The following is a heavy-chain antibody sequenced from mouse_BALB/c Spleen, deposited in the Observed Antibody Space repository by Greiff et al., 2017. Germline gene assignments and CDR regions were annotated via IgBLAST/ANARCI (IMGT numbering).Heavy chain of an antibody. CDR2: IDPENGDT. J-gene: IGHJ3*01. D-gene: IGHD2-14*01. Sequence: EVQLQQSGAELVRSGASVKLSCTASGFNIKDYYMHWVKQRPEQGLEWIGWIDPENGDTEYAPKFQGKATMTAGTSSNTAYLQLSSLTSEDTAVYYCNAKYRAYWGQGTLVTVSA. V-gene: IGHV14-4*02. CDR3: NAKYRAY. CDR1: GFNIKDYY.